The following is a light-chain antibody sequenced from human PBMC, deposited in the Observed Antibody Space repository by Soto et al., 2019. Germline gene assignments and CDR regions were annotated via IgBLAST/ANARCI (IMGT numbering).Light chain of an antibody. V-gene: IGKV3-11*01. Sequence: DIVLTQSPATLSVSPGERASLSCRASQSVSNYLAWYQQKPGQAPGLLIYHASNRATGIPARFSGSGSGTDFTLTISSLEPEDFAVYYCQLRSTFGQGTRLEIK. CDR3: QLRST. CDR2: HAS. CDR1: QSVSNY. J-gene: IGKJ5*01.